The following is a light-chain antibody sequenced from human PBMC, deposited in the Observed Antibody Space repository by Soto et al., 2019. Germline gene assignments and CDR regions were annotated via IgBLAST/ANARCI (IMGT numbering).Light chain of an antibody. Sequence: QSVLTQPASVSGSPGQSITISCSGTSSDIGAYDHVAWYQQFTGESPKLMIYSVSNRPSGVSNRFSGSKSGNTASLTISGLQAEDEADYYCISYTVSRSYVFGSGTKVTVL. J-gene: IGLJ1*01. CDR2: SVS. CDR1: SSDIGAYDH. V-gene: IGLV2-14*01. CDR3: ISYTVSRSYV.